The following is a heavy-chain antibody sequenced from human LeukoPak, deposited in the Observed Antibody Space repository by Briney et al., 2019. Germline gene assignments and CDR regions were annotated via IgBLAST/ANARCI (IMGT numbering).Heavy chain of an antibody. CDR3: ARDSMVRGVIGTFNI. D-gene: IGHD3-10*01. CDR1: GFTFSSYA. Sequence: PGGSLRLSCAASGFTFSSYAMSWVCQAPGKGLEWVSGISGGSESTYHADSVKGRFTISRDNSQNTLYLQMNSLRAEDTAVYYCARDSMVRGVIGTFNIWGQGTMVTVSS. V-gene: IGHV3-23*01. CDR2: ISGGSEST. J-gene: IGHJ3*02.